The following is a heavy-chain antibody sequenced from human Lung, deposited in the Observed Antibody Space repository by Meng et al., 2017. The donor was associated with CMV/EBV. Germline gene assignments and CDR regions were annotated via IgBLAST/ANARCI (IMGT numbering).Heavy chain of an antibody. CDR1: GFRFSDYA. CDR3: ARDRADETIFGVVTGFFDW. V-gene: IGHV3-30*09. CDR2: MSYDGSDR. D-gene: IGHD3-3*01. J-gene: IGHJ4*02. Sequence: GGSLRLSCAGSGFRFSDYAVHWVRQAPGKGLEWVAVMSYDGSDRYYVDSVKGRFAISRDSSKTMIYLQMNSLTPEDTAVYYCARDRADETIFGVVTGFFDWWGQGTPVTVSS.